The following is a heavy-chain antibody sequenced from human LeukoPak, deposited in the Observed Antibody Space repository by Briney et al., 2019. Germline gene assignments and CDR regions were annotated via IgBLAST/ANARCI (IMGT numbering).Heavy chain of an antibody. CDR3: ARTPWYFDSSGYSGVDY. CDR1: GFTFSSYG. CDR2: ISSSTTYI. D-gene: IGHD3-22*01. V-gene: IGHV3-21*01. Sequence: GGSLRLSCAASGFTFSSYGMHWVRQAPGKGLEWVSSISSSTTYISYADSVKGRFTISRDNAKNSLYLQMNSLRAEDTAVYYCARTPWYFDSSGYSGVDYWGQGTLVTVSS. J-gene: IGHJ4*02.